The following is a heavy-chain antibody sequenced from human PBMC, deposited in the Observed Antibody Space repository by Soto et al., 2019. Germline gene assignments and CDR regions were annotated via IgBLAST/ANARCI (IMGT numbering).Heavy chain of an antibody. CDR3: AKNGHPPYYYYGMDV. CDR1: GYSFTTYG. J-gene: IGHJ6*02. D-gene: IGHD2-8*01. Sequence: QGLLVQSGAEVKQPGASVKVSCKASGYSFTTYGISWVRQAPEHGLEWMGWISGYNGDTNNAQKFQDRVTMTIDRSTTTAYLELRSLTSDDTAVYYCAKNGHPPYYYYGMDVWGQGTTVTVSS. CDR2: ISGYNGDT. V-gene: IGHV1-18*01.